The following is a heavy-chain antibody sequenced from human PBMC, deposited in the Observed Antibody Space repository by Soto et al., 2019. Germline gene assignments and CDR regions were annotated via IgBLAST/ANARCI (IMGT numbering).Heavy chain of an antibody. J-gene: IGHJ4*02. V-gene: IGHV1-3*01. Sequence: ASVKVSCKASGYTFTSYAIHWVRQAPGQRLEWMGWINAGNGNTKYSQKFQGRVTITRDTSASTAYMELSSLRSQDTAVYYCARVLGVAKGDYWGQGTLVTVSS. CDR2: INAGNGNT. D-gene: IGHD3-3*01. CDR1: GYTFTSYA. CDR3: ARVLGVAKGDY.